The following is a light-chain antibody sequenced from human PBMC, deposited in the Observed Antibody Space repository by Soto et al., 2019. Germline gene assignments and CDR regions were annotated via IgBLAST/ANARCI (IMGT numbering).Light chain of an antibody. CDR1: QSVGSN. V-gene: IGKV3-15*01. Sequence: EIVMTQSPATLSVSPGERATLSCRASQSVGSNLAWYQQKPGQAPRLLIYGASTRATGIPARFSGSGSGTEFTLTISSLQSEDFAIYCCLQYNNWPPDRTFGQGTKVEIK. CDR3: LQYNNWPPDRT. CDR2: GAS. J-gene: IGKJ1*01.